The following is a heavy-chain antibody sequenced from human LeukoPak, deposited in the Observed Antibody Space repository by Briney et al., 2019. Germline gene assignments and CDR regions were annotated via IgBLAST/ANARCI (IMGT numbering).Heavy chain of an antibody. V-gene: IGHV3-7*03. CDR3: VRHASGSYFVQY. D-gene: IGHD3-10*01. CDR2: IKPDGSEK. Sequence: GGSLRVSCAASGFTFPAYLMSWVRQAPGKGLEWVADIKPDGSEKYYVDSVKGRFTISRDNVKNSLFLQMNSLRAEDTAVYYCVRHASGSYFVQYWGQGTLVTVSS. J-gene: IGHJ4*02. CDR1: GFTFPAYL.